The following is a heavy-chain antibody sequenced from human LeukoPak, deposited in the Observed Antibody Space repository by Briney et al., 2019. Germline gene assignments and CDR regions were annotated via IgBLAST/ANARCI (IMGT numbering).Heavy chain of an antibody. CDR1: GFSIRSSW. CDR3: TRGVFSDV. Sequence: GGSLRLSCAVSGFSIRSSWMSWVRQTPGKGLEWVSYISSSGSTIYYADSVKGRFTISRDNAKNSLYLQMNSLRAEDTAVYYCTRGVFSDVWGTGTTVTVSS. J-gene: IGHJ6*04. CDR2: ISSSGSTI. V-gene: IGHV3-48*04.